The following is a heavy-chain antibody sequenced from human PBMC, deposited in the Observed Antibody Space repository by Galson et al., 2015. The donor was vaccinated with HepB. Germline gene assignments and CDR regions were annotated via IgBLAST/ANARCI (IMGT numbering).Heavy chain of an antibody. V-gene: IGHV3-21*01. J-gene: IGHJ3*02. D-gene: IGHD2-8*01. Sequence: SLRLSCAASGFTFSRNSMNWVRQAPGKGLEWVSYISSSSSYIYYADSVKGRFTISRDNAKNSLYLQMNSLRAEDTAVYHCARDLLGPNGLLLSAFDIWGQGTMVTVSS. CDR1: GFTFSRNS. CDR2: ISSSSSYI. CDR3: ARDLLGPNGLLLSAFDI.